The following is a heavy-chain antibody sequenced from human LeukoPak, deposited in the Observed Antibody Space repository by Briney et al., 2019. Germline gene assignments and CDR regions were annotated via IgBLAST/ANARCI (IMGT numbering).Heavy chain of an antibody. CDR2: INHSGST. V-gene: IGHV4-34*01. Sequence: PSETLSLTCTVSGGSISSYYWSWIRQPPGRGLEWIGEINHSGSTNYNPSLKSRVTISVDTSKNQFSLKLSSVTAADTAVYYCARSEYYYDSSGYFWGQGTLVTVSS. CDR3: ARSEYYYDSSGYF. D-gene: IGHD3-22*01. J-gene: IGHJ4*02. CDR1: GGSISSYY.